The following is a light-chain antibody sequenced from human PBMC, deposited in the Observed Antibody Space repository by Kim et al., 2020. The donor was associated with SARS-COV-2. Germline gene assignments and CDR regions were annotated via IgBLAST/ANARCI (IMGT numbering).Light chain of an antibody. CDR1: QSISSW. CDR2: KAS. Sequence: SASVGDRVTITCRASQSISSWLAWYQQKPGKAPKLLIYKASSVESGVPARFSGRGSGTEFTLTISSLQPDDFANYYCQQYSNYRTFGQGTKVDIK. V-gene: IGKV1-5*03. J-gene: IGKJ1*01. CDR3: QQYSNYRT.